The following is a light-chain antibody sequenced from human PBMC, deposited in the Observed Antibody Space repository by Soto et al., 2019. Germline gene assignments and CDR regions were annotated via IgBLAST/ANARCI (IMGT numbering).Light chain of an antibody. CDR3: QQYHSSPET. V-gene: IGKV3-20*01. J-gene: IGKJ1*01. Sequence: EIVLTQSPGTLSLSAGERATLSCRASQSVSSSYLAWYQQKPGQAPRLLIYGASSRATGIPDRFSGSGSGTDFTLTISRLEPEDFAVNYCQQYHSSPETFGQGTKVEIK. CDR2: GAS. CDR1: QSVSSSY.